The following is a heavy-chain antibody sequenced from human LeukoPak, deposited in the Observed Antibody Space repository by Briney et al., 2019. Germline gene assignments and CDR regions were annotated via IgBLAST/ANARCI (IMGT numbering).Heavy chain of an antibody. CDR1: GGTFSSYA. D-gene: IGHD5-24*01. CDR2: IIPIFGIA. CDR3: ARGPVATIGSGDY. J-gene: IGHJ4*02. Sequence: SVEVSCKASGGTFSSYAISWVRQAPGQGLEWMGRIIPIFGIANYAQKFQGRVTITADKSTSTAYMELSSLRSEDTAVYYCARGPVATIGSGDYWGQGTLVTVSS. V-gene: IGHV1-69*04.